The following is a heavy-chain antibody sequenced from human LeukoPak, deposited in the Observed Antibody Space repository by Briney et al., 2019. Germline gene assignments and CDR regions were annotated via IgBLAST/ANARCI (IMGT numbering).Heavy chain of an antibody. V-gene: IGHV3-30*04. CDR2: ISDDGRDK. CDR3: AKARLWFGENYYGMDV. D-gene: IGHD3-10*01. Sequence: GGSLGLSCAASGFTFSKFGIHWVRQAPGKGLEWVAYISDDGRDKFYADSVKGRFTISRDNSKNTLYVQMNSLRADDTAVYYCAKARLWFGENYYGMDVWGQGTTVTVSS. J-gene: IGHJ6*02. CDR1: GFTFSKFG.